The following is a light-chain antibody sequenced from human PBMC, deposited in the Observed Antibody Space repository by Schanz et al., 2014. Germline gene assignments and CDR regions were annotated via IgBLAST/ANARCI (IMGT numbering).Light chain of an antibody. CDR1: QSVSSGY. CDR2: DAS. Sequence: EIVLTQSPGTLSLSPGERATLSCRASQSVSSGYLAWYQQKPGQTPRLLIYDASTRAAGIPARFSGSGSGTEFTLTISSLQSEDFAVYYCQQYKSWPPTLTFGQGTRVEIK. J-gene: IGKJ1*01. V-gene: IGKV3-15*01. CDR3: QQYKSWPPTLT.